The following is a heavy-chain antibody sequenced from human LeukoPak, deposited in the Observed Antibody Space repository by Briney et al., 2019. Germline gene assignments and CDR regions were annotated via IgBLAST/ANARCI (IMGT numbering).Heavy chain of an antibody. CDR3: ARARVGATDY. D-gene: IGHD1-26*01. V-gene: IGHV3-48*01. CDR2: ISSGISTI. CDR1: GFTFSSYS. J-gene: IGHJ4*02. Sequence: GGSLRLSCAASGFTFSSYSMNWVRQAPGKWLEWVSYISSGISTIYYADSVKGRFTISRDNAKNSLYLQMNSLRAEDTAVYYCARARVGATDYWGQGTLVTVSS.